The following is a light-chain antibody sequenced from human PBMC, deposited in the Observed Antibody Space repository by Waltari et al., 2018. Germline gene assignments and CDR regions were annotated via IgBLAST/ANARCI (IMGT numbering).Light chain of an antibody. V-gene: IGLV2-23*01. CDR2: ENN. Sequence: QSALTQPASVSGSPGQSITISCSGTTNDVGKYDLASWYQQVPGRVPKLILYENNRRPSDSSHRCGGSKAGKTASLTISGLQPEDEADYYCCSVASSRTWVFGGRTRLTV. CDR3: CSVASSRTWV. J-gene: IGLJ3*02. CDR1: TNDVGKYDL.